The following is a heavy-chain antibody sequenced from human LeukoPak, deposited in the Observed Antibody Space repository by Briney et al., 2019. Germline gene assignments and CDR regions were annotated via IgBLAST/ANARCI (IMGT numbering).Heavy chain of an antibody. Sequence: ASVKVSCKASGYTFSIYAIHWVRQAPGQRLEWMGWINAGNGNTKYSQKFQGRVTITRDTSASTAYMDLSSLRSEDTAVYYCARAGLSSAHTWFDPWGQGTLVTVSS. J-gene: IGHJ5*02. CDR2: INAGNGNT. CDR1: GYTFSIYA. D-gene: IGHD3-22*01. V-gene: IGHV1-3*01. CDR3: ARAGLSSAHTWFDP.